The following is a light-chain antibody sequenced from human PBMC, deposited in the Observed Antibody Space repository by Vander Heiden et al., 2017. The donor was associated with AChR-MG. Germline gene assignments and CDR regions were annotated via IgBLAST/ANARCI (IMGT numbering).Light chain of an antibody. V-gene: IGKV3-15*01. CDR2: DAS. CDR3: QQYDKWPPLT. Sequence: EIVMTQSPATLSVSPGERATLSCRASQSVRTNLAWYQQKPGQAPRLLIFDASTRATGISTRFSGSGYGTEFTLTISSLQSEDFAVYYGQQYDKWPPLTFGGGTKVEIK. J-gene: IGKJ4*01. CDR1: QSVRTN.